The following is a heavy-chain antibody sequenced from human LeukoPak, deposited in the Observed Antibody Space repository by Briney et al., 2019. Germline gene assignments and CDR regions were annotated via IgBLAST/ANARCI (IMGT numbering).Heavy chain of an antibody. CDR1: GGSISSHY. J-gene: IGHJ5*02. D-gene: IGHD6-13*01. Sequence: SETLSLTCTVSGGSISSHYWSWIRQPPGEGLEWIGYIYYSGSTNYNPSLKSRVTISVDTSKNQFSLKLSSVTAADTAVYYCARDSSSLFDPWGQGTLVTVSS. CDR3: ARDSSSLFDP. CDR2: IYYSGST. V-gene: IGHV4-59*11.